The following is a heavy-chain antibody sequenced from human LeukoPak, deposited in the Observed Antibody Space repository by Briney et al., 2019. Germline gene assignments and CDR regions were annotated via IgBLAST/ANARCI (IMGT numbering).Heavy chain of an antibody. CDR1: GFTFSSYA. J-gene: IGHJ6*03. V-gene: IGHV3-23*01. CDR3: AKDWYCSSTSCPKLWGYYYYYYMDV. CDR2: ISGSGGST. D-gene: IGHD2-2*01. Sequence: SGGSLRLSCAASGFTFSSYAMSWVRQAPGKGLEWVSAISGSGGSTYYADSVKGRFTISRDNSKNTLYLQMNSLRAEDTAVYYCAKDWYCSSTSCPKLWGYYYYYYMDVWGKGTTVTVSS.